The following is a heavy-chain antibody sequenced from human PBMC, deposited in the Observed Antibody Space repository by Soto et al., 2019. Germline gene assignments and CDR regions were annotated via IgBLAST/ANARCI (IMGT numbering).Heavy chain of an antibody. D-gene: IGHD3-16*01. V-gene: IGHV3-7*01. CDR3: AREGPNHDYVWGSSVY. J-gene: IGHJ4*02. CDR2: IKQDGSEK. CDR1: GFTFRTYW. Sequence: GGSLRLSCAASGFTFRTYWMTWVRQAPGKGLEWVANIKQDGSEKYYVDSVKGRFTISRDNAKNSLYLQMNSLRAEDTAVYYCAREGPNHDYVWGSSVYWGQGTLVTVSS.